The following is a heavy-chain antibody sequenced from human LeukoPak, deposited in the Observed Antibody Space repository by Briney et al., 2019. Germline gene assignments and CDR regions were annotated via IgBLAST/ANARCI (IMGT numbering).Heavy chain of an antibody. D-gene: IGHD4-17*01. J-gene: IGHJ4*02. CDR3: AKAHLPYGDYLNY. Sequence: GGSLRLSCVPSRVTFSSYAMSWVRQAPGKGLEWVSAISGSGGSTYYADSVKGRFTISRDNSKNTLYLQMNSLRAEDTAVYYCAKAHLPYGDYLNYWGQGTLVTVSS. V-gene: IGHV3-23*01. CDR1: RVTFSSYA. CDR2: ISGSGGST.